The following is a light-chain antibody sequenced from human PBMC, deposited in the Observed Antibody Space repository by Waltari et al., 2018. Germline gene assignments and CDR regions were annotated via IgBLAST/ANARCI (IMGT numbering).Light chain of an antibody. Sequence: SHVLTQAPSVSVAPGKAARITCGGNNIGSKSVHWYQQKPGQAPVLVIYSDSDRPSGIPERLSGSNSGNTATLTINRVEAGDEADYYCQVWDSSSDRGVFGGGTKLTVL. CDR1: NIGSKS. CDR2: SDS. CDR3: QVWDSSSDRGV. J-gene: IGLJ3*02. V-gene: IGLV3-21*04.